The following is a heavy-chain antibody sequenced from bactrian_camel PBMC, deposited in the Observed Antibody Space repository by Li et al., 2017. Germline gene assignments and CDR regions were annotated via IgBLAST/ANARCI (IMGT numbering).Heavy chain of an antibody. CDR3: GVRGGTYCVDYLRRGDGSY. Sequence: DVQLVESGGGLVQPGGSLKLTCEVSGFKFGGYYINWFRQAPGKEREEIATIDIGTGTIHYADSVKVRFTISQDNEKNTLYLQMKGLKPEDTATYYCGVRGGTYCVDYLRRGDGSYWGQGTQVTVS. CDR2: IDIGTGTI. V-gene: IGHV3S40*01. D-gene: IGHD7*01. J-gene: IGHJ4*01. CDR1: GFKFGGYY.